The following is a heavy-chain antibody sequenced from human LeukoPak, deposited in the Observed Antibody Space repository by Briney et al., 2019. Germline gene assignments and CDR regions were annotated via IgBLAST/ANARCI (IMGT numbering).Heavy chain of an antibody. CDR2: IYTSGST. Sequence: PSETLSLTCTVSGGSISSGSYYWSWIRQPAGKGLEWIGRIYTSGSTNYNPSLKSRVTISVDTSKNQFSLKLSSVTAADTAVYYCGANDFWSGYFLDYWGQGTLVTVSS. J-gene: IGHJ4*02. CDR3: GANDFWSGYFLDY. D-gene: IGHD3-3*01. V-gene: IGHV4-61*02. CDR1: GGSISSGSYY.